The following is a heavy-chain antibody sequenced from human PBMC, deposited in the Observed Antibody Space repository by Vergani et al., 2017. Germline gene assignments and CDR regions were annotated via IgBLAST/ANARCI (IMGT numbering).Heavy chain of an antibody. CDR1: GFTFDDYT. CDR2: ISWDGGST. D-gene: IGHD3-16*01. Sequence: EVQLVESGGGLVKPGGSLRLSCAASGFTFDDYTMHWVRQAPGKGLEWVSLISWDGGSTYYADSVKGRFTISRDNSKNSLYLQMNSLRTEDTALYYCAKDPDYSSGGMDVWGQGTTVTVSS. J-gene: IGHJ6*02. V-gene: IGHV3-43*01. CDR3: AKDPDYSSGGMDV.